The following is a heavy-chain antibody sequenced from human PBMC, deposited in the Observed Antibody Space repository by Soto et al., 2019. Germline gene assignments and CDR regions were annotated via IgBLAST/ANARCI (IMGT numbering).Heavy chain of an antibody. CDR3: ARSPMIVVAINY. J-gene: IGHJ4*02. CDR1: GYTFTGYY. V-gene: IGHV1-2*02. CDR2: INPNSGGT. D-gene: IGHD3-22*01. Sequence: QVQLVQSGAEVKKPGASVKVSCKASGYTFTGYYMHWVRQAPGQGLEWMGWINPNSGGTNYAQKCQGRVTMTRDTSISTAYMELSRLRSDDTAVYYCARSPMIVVAINYWGQGTLVTVSS.